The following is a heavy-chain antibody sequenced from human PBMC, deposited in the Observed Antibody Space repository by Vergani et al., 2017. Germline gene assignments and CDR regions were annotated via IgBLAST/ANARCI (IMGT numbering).Heavy chain of an antibody. CDR3: AGHEGYGDYYFDY. D-gene: IGHD4-17*01. CDR2: LYPGDSDT. Sequence: EVQLVQSGAEVKKPGESLKISCKGSGYSFTSYWIGWVRQMPEKGLEWMGILYPGDSDTRYSPSFQGQVTISANKCVSTAYLQWSRLKASDTAMYYCAGHEGYGDYYFDYWGQGTLVTVSS. V-gene: IGHV5-51*01. J-gene: IGHJ4*02. CDR1: GYSFTSYW.